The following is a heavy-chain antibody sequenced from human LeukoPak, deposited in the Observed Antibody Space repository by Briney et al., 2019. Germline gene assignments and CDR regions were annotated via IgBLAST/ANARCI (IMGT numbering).Heavy chain of an antibody. CDR2: IIPILGIA. V-gene: IGHV1-69*04. J-gene: IGHJ6*02. CDR3: AAPKAAAGTGIYYYYYGMDV. D-gene: IGHD6-13*01. Sequence: SVKVSCKASGGTFSSYAISWVRQAPGQGLEWMGRIIPILGIANYAQKFQGRVTITADKSTSTAYMELSSLRSEDTAVYYCAAPKAAAGTGIYYYYYGMDVWDQGTTVTVSS. CDR1: GGTFSSYA.